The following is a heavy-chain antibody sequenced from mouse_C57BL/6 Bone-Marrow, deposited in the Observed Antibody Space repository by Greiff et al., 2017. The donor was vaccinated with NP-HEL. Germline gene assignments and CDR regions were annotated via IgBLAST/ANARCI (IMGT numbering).Heavy chain of an antibody. D-gene: IGHD1-1*01. CDR2: IYPGSGST. CDR1: GYTFTSYW. J-gene: IGHJ3*01. Sequence: QVQLQQPGAELVKPGASVKMSCKASGYTFTSYWITWVKQRPGQGLEWIGDIYPGSGSTNYNEKFKSKATLTVDTSSSTAYMQLSSLTSEDSAVYYCGKFPIYYYGSPWFAYWGQGTLVTVSA. CDR3: GKFPIYYYGSPWFAY. V-gene: IGHV1-55*01.